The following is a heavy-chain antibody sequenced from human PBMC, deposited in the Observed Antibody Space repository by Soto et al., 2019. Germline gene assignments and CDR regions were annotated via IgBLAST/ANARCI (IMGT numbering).Heavy chain of an antibody. CDR2: IWYDGSNK. D-gene: IGHD2-21*02. V-gene: IGHV3-33*01. J-gene: IGHJ4*02. Sequence: QVQLVESGGGVVQPGRSLRLSCAASGFTFSSYGMHWVRQAPGKGLEWVAVIWYDGSNKYYADSVKGRFTISRDNSKNTLYLQMNSLRAEDTAVYYCAREEYCGGDCPYYFASWGQGTLVTVSS. CDR1: GFTFSSYG. CDR3: AREEYCGGDCPYYFAS.